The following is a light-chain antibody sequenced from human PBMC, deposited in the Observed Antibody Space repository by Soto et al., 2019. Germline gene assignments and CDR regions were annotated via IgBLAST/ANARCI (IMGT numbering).Light chain of an antibody. CDR3: QQYGSSRFT. CDR2: GAS. J-gene: IGKJ3*01. CDR1: QSISSSY. V-gene: IGKV3-20*01. Sequence: EIVLTQSPGTLSLSPGERPTLSCRASQSISSSYLAWYQQKPGQAPRLLVYGASSRATGIPDRFSGSGSGTDFTLTISRLEPEDFAVYYCQQYGSSRFTFGPGTKVDIK.